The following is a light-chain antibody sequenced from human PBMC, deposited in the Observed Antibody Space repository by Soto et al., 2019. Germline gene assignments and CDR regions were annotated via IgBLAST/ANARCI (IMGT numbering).Light chain of an antibody. V-gene: IGLV2-8*01. CDR2: EVT. CDR1: SNDVGAYNY. J-gene: IGLJ3*02. CDR3: SSFASSNTWV. Sequence: QSALTQPPSASGSPGQSVTISCTGTSNDVGAYNYVSWCQQHAGKAPKLVIYEVTKRPSGVPDRFSGSKSANTASLTVSGLQAEDEADYYCSSFASSNTWVFGAGTKLTVL.